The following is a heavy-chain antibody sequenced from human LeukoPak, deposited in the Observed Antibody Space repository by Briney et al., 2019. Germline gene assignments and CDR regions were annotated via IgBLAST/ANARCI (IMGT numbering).Heavy chain of an antibody. J-gene: IGHJ4*02. D-gene: IGHD3-10*01. CDR1: GYTFTSYD. V-gene: IGHV1-8*03. Sequence: GASVKVSCKASGYTFTSYDINWVRQATGQGLEWMGWMNPNSGNTGYAQKFQGRVNITRNTSISTAYMELSSLRSEDTAVYYCARAANYYGSGSYFYWGQGTLVTVSS. CDR2: MNPNSGNT. CDR3: ARAANYYGSGSYFY.